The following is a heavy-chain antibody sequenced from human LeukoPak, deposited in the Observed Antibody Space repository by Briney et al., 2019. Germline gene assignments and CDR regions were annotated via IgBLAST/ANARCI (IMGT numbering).Heavy chain of an antibody. CDR3: AELGITMIGGV. J-gene: IGHJ6*04. Sequence: GGSLRLSCVVSGFTFSSYGMNWVRQAPGKGLEWVSYISSSGSTIYYADSVKGRFTISRDNAKNSLYLQMNSLRAEDTAVYYCAELGITMIGGVWGKGTTVTISS. CDR2: ISSSGSTI. V-gene: IGHV3-48*03. D-gene: IGHD3-10*02. CDR1: GFTFSSYG.